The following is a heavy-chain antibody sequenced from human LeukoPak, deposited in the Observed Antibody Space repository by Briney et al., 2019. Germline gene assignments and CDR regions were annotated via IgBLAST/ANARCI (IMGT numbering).Heavy chain of an antibody. J-gene: IGHJ4*02. CDR2: IYYSGST. D-gene: IGHD3-16*01. CDR1: GGSINSYY. Sequence: SETLSLTCTVSGGSINSYYWSWLRQPPGKGLEWIGSIYYSGSTYYNPSLKSRVTVSVDTSKNQFSLNLSSVTAADTAVYYCVRGSTLRHYQYWGQGTLVTVSS. CDR3: VRGSTLRHYQY. V-gene: IGHV4-59*05.